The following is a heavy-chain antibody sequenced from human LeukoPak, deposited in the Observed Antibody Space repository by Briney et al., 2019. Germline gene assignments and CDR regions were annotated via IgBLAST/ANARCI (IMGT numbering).Heavy chain of an antibody. CDR1: GGSFSGYY. Sequence: SETLSLTCAVYGGSFSGYYWSWIRQPPGKGLEWIGEINHSGSTNYNPSLKSRVTISVDTSKNQFSLKLSSVTAADTAVYYCARGFKPYYYDSSGYYDYWGQGTLVTVSS. CDR3: ARGFKPYYYDSSGYYDY. J-gene: IGHJ4*02. D-gene: IGHD3-22*01. CDR2: INHSGST. V-gene: IGHV4-34*01.